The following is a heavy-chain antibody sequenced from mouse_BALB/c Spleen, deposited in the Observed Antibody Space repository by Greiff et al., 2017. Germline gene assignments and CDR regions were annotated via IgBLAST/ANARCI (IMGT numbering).Heavy chain of an antibody. CDR3: AREEYADAMDY. J-gene: IGHJ4*01. Sequence: EVMLVESGGGLVKPGGSLKLSCAASGFTFSDYYMYWVRQTPEKRLEWVATISDGGSYTYYPDSVKGRFTISRDNAKNNLYLQMSSLRSEDTAMYYCAREEYADAMDYWGQGTSVTVSS. V-gene: IGHV5-4*02. CDR1: GFTFSDYY. D-gene: IGHD5-1*01. CDR2: ISDGGSYT.